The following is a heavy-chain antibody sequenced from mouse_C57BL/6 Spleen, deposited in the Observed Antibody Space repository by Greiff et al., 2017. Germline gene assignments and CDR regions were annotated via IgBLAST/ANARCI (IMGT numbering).Heavy chain of an antibody. Sequence: QVQLQQPGAELVRPGSSVKLSCKASGYTFTSYWMDWVKQRPGQGLEWIGNIYPSDSETHYNQKFKDKATLTVDKSSSTAYMQLSSLTSEDSAVYYCAREDYGNYRNAMDYWGQGTSVTVSS. J-gene: IGHJ4*01. CDR1: GYTFTSYW. V-gene: IGHV1-61*01. D-gene: IGHD2-1*01. CDR2: IYPSDSET. CDR3: AREDYGNYRNAMDY.